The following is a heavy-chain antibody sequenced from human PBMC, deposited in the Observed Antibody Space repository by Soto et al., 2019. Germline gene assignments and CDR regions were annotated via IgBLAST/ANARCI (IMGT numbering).Heavy chain of an antibody. J-gene: IGHJ6*02. CDR1: GFTVSSNY. V-gene: IGHV3-53*01. Sequence: GGSLRLSCAASGFTVSSNYMSWVRQAPGKGLEWVSVIYSGGSTYYADSVKGRFTISRDNSKNTLYLQMNSLRAEDTAVYYCARDGDCSSTSCYGYYYYGMDVWGQGTTVTV. D-gene: IGHD2-2*01. CDR2: IYSGGST. CDR3: ARDGDCSSTSCYGYYYYGMDV.